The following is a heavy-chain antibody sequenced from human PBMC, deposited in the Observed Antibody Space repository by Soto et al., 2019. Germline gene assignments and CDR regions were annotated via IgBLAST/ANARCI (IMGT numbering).Heavy chain of an antibody. D-gene: IGHD2-8*01. CDR1: GFTFSSYA. CDR3: ARDMGIVLMVYAMALDY. V-gene: IGHV3-30-3*01. Sequence: GGSLRLSCAASGFTFSSYAMHWVRQAPGKGLEWVAVISYDGSNKYYADSVKGRFTISRDNSKNTLYLQMNSLRAEDTAVYYCARDMGIVLMVYAMALDYWGQGTLVTVSS. J-gene: IGHJ4*02. CDR2: ISYDGSNK.